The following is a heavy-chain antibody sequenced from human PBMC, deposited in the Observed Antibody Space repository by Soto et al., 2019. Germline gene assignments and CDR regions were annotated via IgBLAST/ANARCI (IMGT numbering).Heavy chain of an antibody. CDR3: AKDKRPKTIIELEPNY. V-gene: IGHV3-23*01. D-gene: IGHD1-1*01. Sequence: VGSLRLSCAASGFTFSSYAMSWVRQAPGKGLEWVSAISGSGGSTYYADSVKGQFTISRDNSKNTLYLQMNSLRAEDTAVYYCAKDKRPKTIIELEPNYWGQGTLVTVS. CDR2: ISGSGGST. CDR1: GFTFSSYA. J-gene: IGHJ4*02.